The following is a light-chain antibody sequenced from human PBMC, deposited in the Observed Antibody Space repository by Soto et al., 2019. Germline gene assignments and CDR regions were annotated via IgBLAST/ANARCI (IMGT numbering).Light chain of an antibody. Sequence: EIVLTQSPATLSLPPGERATLSCRASQNVSRFLAWYQRRPGQAPRLLIYDASSRATGIPDRFSGSGSGTDFTLTISRLEPEDFAVYYCQQYGSSPFTFGPGTKVDIK. CDR1: QNVSRF. CDR2: DAS. V-gene: IGKV3-20*01. J-gene: IGKJ3*01. CDR3: QQYGSSPFT.